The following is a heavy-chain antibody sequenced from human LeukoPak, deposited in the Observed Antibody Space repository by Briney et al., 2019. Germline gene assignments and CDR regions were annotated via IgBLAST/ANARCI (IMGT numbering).Heavy chain of an antibody. D-gene: IGHD6-6*01. CDR3: ARAGSSSWDNWFDP. CDR1: GYTFTSYG. CDR2: ISAYNGNT. Sequence: VASVKVSCKASGYTFTSYGISWVRQAPGQGLEWVGWISAYNGNTNYAQKLQGRVTMTTDTSTSTAYMELRSLRSDDTAVYYCARAGSSSWDNWFDPWGQGTLVTVSS. V-gene: IGHV1-18*01. J-gene: IGHJ5*02.